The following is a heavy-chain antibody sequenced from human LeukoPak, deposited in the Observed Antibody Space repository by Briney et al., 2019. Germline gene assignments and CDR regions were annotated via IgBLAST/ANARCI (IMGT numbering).Heavy chain of an antibody. CDR1: GGSFIDHF. CDR3: ARALWRGVATYNWFDC. J-gene: IGHJ5*01. D-gene: IGHD5-12*01. Sequence: SETLSLTCAVYGGSFIDHFWSWIRQPPAKGREWMGQINHSESTNYNPSLKSRVTIPVDTSKNQFSLKLTSVTAADTAVYYCARALWRGVATYNWFDCWGQGTLVTVSS. V-gene: IGHV4-34*01. CDR2: INHSEST.